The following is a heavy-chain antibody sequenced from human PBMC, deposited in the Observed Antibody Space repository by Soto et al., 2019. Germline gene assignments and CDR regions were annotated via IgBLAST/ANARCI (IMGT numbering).Heavy chain of an antibody. D-gene: IGHD2-8*01. V-gene: IGHV4-59*01. CDR3: ARGYDPLNGQSNTFDI. CDR2: VYYSGRT. J-gene: IGHJ3*02. CDR1: GRCMSSFY. Sequence: SETLPVTCSVSGRCMSSFYWSWIRQSPGKGLEWIGYVYYSGRTKYNTSLKSRVTISVDTSKNQFSLKLRSVTAADTAVYYCARGYDPLNGQSNTFDIWG.